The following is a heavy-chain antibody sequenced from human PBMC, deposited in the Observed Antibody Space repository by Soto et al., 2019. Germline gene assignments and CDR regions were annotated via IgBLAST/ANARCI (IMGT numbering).Heavy chain of an antibody. CDR3: ARGQQQRIYYFDY. CDR1: GGSISSSNW. Sequence: SETLSLTCAVSGGSISSSNWWSWVRQPPGKGLEWIGEIYHSGSTNYNPSLKSRVTISVDKSKNQFSLQLNFVTPEDTAVYYCARGQQQRIYYFDYWGQGTLVTVSS. D-gene: IGHD6-13*01. V-gene: IGHV4-4*02. J-gene: IGHJ4*02. CDR2: IYHSGST.